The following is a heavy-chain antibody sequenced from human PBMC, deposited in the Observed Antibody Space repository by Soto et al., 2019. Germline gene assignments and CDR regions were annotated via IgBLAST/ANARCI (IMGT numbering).Heavy chain of an antibody. CDR1: GFTFSSYA. Sequence: GGSLRLSCAASGFTFSSYAMSWVRQAPGKGLEWVSAISGSGGSTYYADSVKGRFTISRDNSKNTLYLQMNSLRAEDTAVYYCAKDLTQLLWFGESYYGMDVWGQGTTVTVSS. CDR3: AKDLTQLLWFGESYYGMDV. J-gene: IGHJ6*02. CDR2: ISGSGGST. V-gene: IGHV3-23*01. D-gene: IGHD3-10*01.